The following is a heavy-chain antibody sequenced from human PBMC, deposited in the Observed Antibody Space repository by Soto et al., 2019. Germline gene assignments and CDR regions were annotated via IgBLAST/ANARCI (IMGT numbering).Heavy chain of an antibody. Sequence: GGSLRLSCAASGFTFSSYEFNWVRQAPGKGLEWISYINTSDTNIYYAGSVKGRFTVSRDNAKNSLYLQMNSLRAEDTAIYYCAREELNCGGDCFAFWGQGALVTVSS. CDR3: AREELNCGGDCFAF. J-gene: IGHJ4*02. V-gene: IGHV3-48*03. CDR1: GFTFSSYE. D-gene: IGHD2-21*01. CDR2: INTSDTNI.